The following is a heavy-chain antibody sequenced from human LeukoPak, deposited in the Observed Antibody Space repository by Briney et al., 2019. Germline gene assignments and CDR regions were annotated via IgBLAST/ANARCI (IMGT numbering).Heavy chain of an antibody. CDR1: GGSFSGYY. CDR3: ARARRVTMIVVVIIAAFDI. V-gene: IGHV4-34*01. J-gene: IGHJ3*02. Sequence: SETLSLTCAVYGGSFSGYYWSWIRQPPGKGLEWIGEINHSGSTNYNPSLKSRVTISVDTSKNQFSLKLSSVTAADTAVYYCARARRVTMIVVVIIAAFDIWGQGTMVTVSS. D-gene: IGHD3-22*01. CDR2: INHSGST.